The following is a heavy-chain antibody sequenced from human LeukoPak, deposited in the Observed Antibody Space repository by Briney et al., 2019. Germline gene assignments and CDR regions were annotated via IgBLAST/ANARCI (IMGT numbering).Heavy chain of an antibody. V-gene: IGHV4-34*01. CDR1: GGSFSGYY. J-gene: IGHJ3*02. D-gene: IGHD6-13*01. Sequence: SETLSLTCAVYGGSFSGYYWSWIRQPPGKGLEWIGEINHSGSTNYNPSLKSRVTISVDTSKNQFSLKLSSVTAADTAVYYCARGRAAGGGAQVDAFDIWGQGTMVTVSS. CDR3: ARGRAAGGGAQVDAFDI. CDR2: INHSGST.